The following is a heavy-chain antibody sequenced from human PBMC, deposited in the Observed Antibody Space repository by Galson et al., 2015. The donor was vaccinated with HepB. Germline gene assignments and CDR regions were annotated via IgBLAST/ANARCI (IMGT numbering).Heavy chain of an antibody. CDR3: AKGQEDDFWSGYPAAFDI. D-gene: IGHD3-3*01. V-gene: IGHV3-30*18. J-gene: IGHJ3*02. CDR2: ISYDGSNK. CDR1: GFTFSSYG. Sequence: SLRLSCAASGFTFSSYGMHWVRQAPGKGLEWVAVISYDGSNKYYADSVKGRFTISRDNSKNTLYLQMNSLRAEDTAVYYCAKGQEDDFWSGYPAAFDIWGQGTMVTVSS.